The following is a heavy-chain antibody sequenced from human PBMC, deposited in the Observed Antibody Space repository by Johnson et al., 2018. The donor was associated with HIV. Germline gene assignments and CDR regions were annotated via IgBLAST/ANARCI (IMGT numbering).Heavy chain of an antibody. J-gene: IGHJ3*02. CDR2: ISYDGSNK. CDR3: ARGFDAFDI. CDR1: GFTFNNYG. V-gene: IGHV3-30*03. Sequence: HVQLVESGGGVVQPGRSLRLSCAASGFTFNNYGMHWVRQAPGKGLEWVAVISYDGSNKYYADSVEGRFTISRDNSKNTLYLQMNSLRAEDTAVYYCARGFDAFDIWGQGTMVTVSS.